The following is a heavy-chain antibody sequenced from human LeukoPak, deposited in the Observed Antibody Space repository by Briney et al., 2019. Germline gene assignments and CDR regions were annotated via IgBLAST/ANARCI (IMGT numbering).Heavy chain of an antibody. CDR2: IYYSGST. J-gene: IGHJ3*02. CDR3: ANYCSGGSCYRVLGEAFDI. CDR1: GGSISSSSYY. V-gene: IGHV4-39*01. Sequence: SETLSLTCTVSGGSISSSSYYWGWIRQPPGKGLEWIGSIYYSGSTYYNPSLKSRVTISVDTSKNQFSLKLSSVTAADTAVYYCANYCSGGSCYRVLGEAFDIWGQGTMVTVSS. D-gene: IGHD2-15*01.